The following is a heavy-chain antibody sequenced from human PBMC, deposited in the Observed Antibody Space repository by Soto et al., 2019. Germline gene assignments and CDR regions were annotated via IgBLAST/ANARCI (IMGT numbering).Heavy chain of an antibody. V-gene: IGHV4-59*02. CDR3: VRSGHSFGGVM. CDR2: MFYSGGS. CDR1: GASVNNYY. J-gene: IGHJ4*02. Sequence: LSLTCTVSGASVNNYYGSWVRQPPGKGLEWIGYMFYSGGSNSNPSLKGRVTISVGTSKNQISLKLTSVTAADTAVYYCVRSGHSFGGVMWGQGTLVTVYS. D-gene: IGHD3-16*01.